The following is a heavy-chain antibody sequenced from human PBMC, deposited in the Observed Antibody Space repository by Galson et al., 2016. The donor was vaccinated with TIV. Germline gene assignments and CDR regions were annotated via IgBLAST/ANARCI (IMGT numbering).Heavy chain of an antibody. Sequence: SCAASGFTFRSNAMSWVRQAPGKGLEWVSTIGDSGYTTHYADSVKGRFTVSRDNSKNTLFLRMGSLRADDTALYFCAKVVGGMFFYDTSGYYYFDYWGQGTPVTVSS. J-gene: IGHJ4*02. D-gene: IGHD3-22*01. V-gene: IGHV3-23*01. CDR3: AKVVGGMFFYDTSGYYYFDY. CDR2: IGDSGYTT. CDR1: GFTFRSNA.